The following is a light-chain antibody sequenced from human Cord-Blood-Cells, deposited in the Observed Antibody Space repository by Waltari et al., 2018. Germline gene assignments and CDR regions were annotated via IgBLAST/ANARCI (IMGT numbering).Light chain of an antibody. CDR1: QSVSSY. CDR3: QQRSNWFT. CDR2: DAS. J-gene: IGKJ3*01. V-gene: IGKV3-11*01. Sequence: EIVLTQSPATLSLSPGERATLSSRPSQSVSSYLAWYQQKPGQAPRLLIYDASNSATGIPARFSGSGSGTDFTLTISSLEPEDFAVYYCQQRSNWFTFGPGTKVDIK.